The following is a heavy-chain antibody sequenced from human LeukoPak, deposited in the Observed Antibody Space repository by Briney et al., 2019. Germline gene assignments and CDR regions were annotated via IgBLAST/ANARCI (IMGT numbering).Heavy chain of an antibody. CDR1: GGSISNYY. CDR2: ISYVGST. J-gene: IGHJ6*03. V-gene: IGHV4-59*01. Sequence: SETLSLTCTVSGGSISNYYWGWIRQPPGKGLEWIGYISYVGSTKYNPSLKSRVTISEDTSKKQFSLKLSSVTAADTAVYYCAGSYHYYMDVWGKGTTVTVSS. CDR3: AGSYHYYMDV.